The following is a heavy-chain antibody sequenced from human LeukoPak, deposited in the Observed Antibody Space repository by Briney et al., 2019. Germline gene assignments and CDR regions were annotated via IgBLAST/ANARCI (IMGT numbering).Heavy chain of an antibody. CDR3: ATNKSPGYDSSGYYH. CDR2: IYPGDSDT. CDR1: GYSFTSYW. V-gene: IGHV5-51*01. J-gene: IGHJ5*02. D-gene: IGHD3-22*01. Sequence: GESLKISCKGSGYSFTSYWIGWVRQLPGKGLEWMGIIYPGDSDTRYSPSFQGQVTISADKSISTAYLQWSSLKASDTAMYYCATNKSPGYDSSGYYHWGQGTLVTVSS.